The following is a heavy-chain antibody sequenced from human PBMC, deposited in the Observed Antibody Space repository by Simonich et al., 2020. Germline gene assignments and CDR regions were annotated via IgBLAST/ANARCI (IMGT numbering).Heavy chain of an antibody. CDR3: ARTNTMRELDTMVRGVDYFDY. V-gene: IGHV1-69*09. CDR1: GGTFSSYA. CDR2: IIPSLDIA. Sequence: QVQLVQSGAEVKKPGSSVKVSCQASGGTFSSYAISWVRQAPEQGLEWMGWIIPSLDIANYAQKFQGRVTITADKSTSTAYMELSSLRSEDTAVYYCARTNTMRELDTMVRGVDYFDYWGQGTLVTVSS. J-gene: IGHJ4*02. D-gene: IGHD3-10*01.